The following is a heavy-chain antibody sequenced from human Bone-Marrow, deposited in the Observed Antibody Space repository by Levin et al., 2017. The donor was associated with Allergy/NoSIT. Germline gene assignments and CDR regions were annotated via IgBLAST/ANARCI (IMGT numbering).Heavy chain of an antibody. Sequence: PWASVKVSCKSSGYKFTDYYIHWVRQAPGQGLEWMGLIKPSGSATTYAQKFQGRITVTRDTSTSTVYLELGSLTSEDTAVYFCARDWYYEGSGYLNYFDYWGQGTLVTVSS. CDR2: IKPSGSAT. D-gene: IGHD3-22*01. CDR3: ARDWYYEGSGYLNYFDY. V-gene: IGHV1-46*01. J-gene: IGHJ4*02. CDR1: GYKFTDYY.